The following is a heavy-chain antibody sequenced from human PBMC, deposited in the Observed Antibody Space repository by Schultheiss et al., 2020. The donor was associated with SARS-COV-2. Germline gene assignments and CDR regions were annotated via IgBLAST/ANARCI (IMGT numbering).Heavy chain of an antibody. J-gene: IGHJ6*02. V-gene: IGHV4-59*12. Sequence: SETLSLTCTVSGGSISSYYWSWIRQPPGKGLEWIGYIYYSGSTYDNPSLKSRVTISVDTSKNQFSLKLSSVTAADTAVYYCARVISVDEWFGEFNYGMDVWGQGTTVTVSS. CDR3: ARVISVDEWFGEFNYGMDV. CDR1: GGSISSYY. D-gene: IGHD3-10*01. CDR2: IYYSGST.